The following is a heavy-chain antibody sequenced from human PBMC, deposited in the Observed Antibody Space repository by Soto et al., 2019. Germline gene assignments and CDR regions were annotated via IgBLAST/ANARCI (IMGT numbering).Heavy chain of an antibody. CDR2: IIPIFGTA. J-gene: IGHJ6*02. CDR1: GGTFSSYA. Sequence: ASVKVSCKASGGTFSSYAISWVRQAPGQGLEWMGGIIPIFGTANYAQKFQGRVTITADESTSTAYMELSSLRSEDTAVYYCARDRGYSGYDLNYYYGMDVWGQGTTVTVSS. CDR3: ARDRGYSGYDLNYYYGMDV. D-gene: IGHD5-12*01. V-gene: IGHV1-69*13.